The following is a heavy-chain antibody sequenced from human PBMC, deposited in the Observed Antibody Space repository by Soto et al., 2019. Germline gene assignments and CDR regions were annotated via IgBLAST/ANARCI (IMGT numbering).Heavy chain of an antibody. CDR2: ISAYNGNT. CDR1: GYTFTSYG. D-gene: IGHD2-2*01. J-gene: IGHJ5*02. CDR3: ARDRQGYCSSTSCYDPIWFAP. V-gene: IGHV1-18*01. Sequence: GASVKVSCKASGYTFTSYGSSWVRQAPGQGLEWMGWISAYNGNTNYAQKLQGRVTMTTDTSTSTAYMELRSLRSDDTAVYYCARDRQGYCSSTSCYDPIWFAPWGQGTLVTVSS.